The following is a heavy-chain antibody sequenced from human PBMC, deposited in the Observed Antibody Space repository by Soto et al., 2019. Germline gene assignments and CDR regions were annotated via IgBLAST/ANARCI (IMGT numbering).Heavy chain of an antibody. Sequence: GGSLRLSCAASGFIFSGSAIHWVRQASGKGLEWVGRIRSRANNFATPSAASVKGRFTFSRDDSKNTAYLQMNTLKPEDTAVYYCARGQGAAIGDYYYHGMDVWGQGTTVTVSS. V-gene: IGHV3-73*01. CDR1: GFIFSGSA. CDR2: IRSRANNFAT. D-gene: IGHD2-2*02. J-gene: IGHJ6*02. CDR3: ARGQGAAIGDYYYHGMDV.